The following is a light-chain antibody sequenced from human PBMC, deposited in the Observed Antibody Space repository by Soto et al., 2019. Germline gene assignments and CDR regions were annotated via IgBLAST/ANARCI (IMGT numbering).Light chain of an antibody. J-gene: IGKJ4*01. Sequence: DIQMTQSPSTLSASVLDIVTITCLASQSISTWLAWYQQKPGKAPKLLIYKASSLQSGVSSRFSGSGSGTEFTLTISSLRPDDFATYYCQQYNNYLLTFGGGTKVDIK. CDR1: QSISTW. CDR2: KAS. CDR3: QQYNNYLLT. V-gene: IGKV1-5*03.